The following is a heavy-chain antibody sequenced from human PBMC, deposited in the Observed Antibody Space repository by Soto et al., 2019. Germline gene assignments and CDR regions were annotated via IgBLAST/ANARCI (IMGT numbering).Heavy chain of an antibody. V-gene: IGHV1-69*01. Sequence: QVQLVQSGAEVKKPGSSVKVSCKASGGTFSSYAISWVRQAPGQGLEWMGGIIPIFGTANYAQKFQGRVTITADESTSTAYMELSSLRSEDTAVYYCARGASPLTYDFWSGYSGDYYYDGMDVWGQGTTVTVSS. D-gene: IGHD3-3*01. CDR2: IIPIFGTA. J-gene: IGHJ6*02. CDR1: GGTFSSYA. CDR3: ARGASPLTYDFWSGYSGDYYYDGMDV.